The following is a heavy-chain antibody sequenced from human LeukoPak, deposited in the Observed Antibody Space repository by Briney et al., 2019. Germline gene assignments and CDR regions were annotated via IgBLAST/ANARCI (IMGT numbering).Heavy chain of an antibody. CDR1: GFTVSRSY. CDR2: IYSDGTI. CDR3: ARDQNAFDY. Sequence: GGSLRLSCAASGFTVSRSYMNWVRQAPGKGLEWVSVIYSDGTIYYAESVKGRFTISRDNSKNTLYLQMNSLRVEDTAVYYCARDQNAFDYWGQGTLVTVSS. J-gene: IGHJ4*02. V-gene: IGHV3-53*01.